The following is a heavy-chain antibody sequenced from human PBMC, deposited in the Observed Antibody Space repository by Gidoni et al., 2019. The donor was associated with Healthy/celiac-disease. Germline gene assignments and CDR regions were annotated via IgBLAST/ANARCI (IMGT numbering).Heavy chain of an antibody. CDR3: ARDRPSSMRGWYYFDY. D-gene: IGHD6-19*01. V-gene: IGHV1-3*01. J-gene: IGHJ4*02. Sequence: QVQLVQSGAEVKKPGASVKVSCKASGYTFTSYAMPWVRQAPGQRLEWMGWINAGNGNTKYSQKFQGRVTITRDTSASTAYMELSSRRSEDTAVYYCARDRPSSMRGWYYFDYWGQGTLVTVSS. CDR1: GYTFTSYA. CDR2: INAGNGNT.